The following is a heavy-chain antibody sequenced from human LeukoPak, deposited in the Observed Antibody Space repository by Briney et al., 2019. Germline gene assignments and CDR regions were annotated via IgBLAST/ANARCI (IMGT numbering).Heavy chain of an antibody. D-gene: IGHD3-22*01. CDR1: GYTFTSYG. V-gene: IGHV1-18*01. Sequence: ASVMVSCKASGYTFTSYGISWVRQAPGQGVEWMGWSSGYNGYTHYAHNLQGRVTMTTDTSTSTAYMELRSLRSDDTAVYYCARDEARYSSGYYPNWFDPWGQGTLVTVSS. CDR3: ARDEARYSSGYYPNWFDP. CDR2: SSGYNGYT. J-gene: IGHJ5*02.